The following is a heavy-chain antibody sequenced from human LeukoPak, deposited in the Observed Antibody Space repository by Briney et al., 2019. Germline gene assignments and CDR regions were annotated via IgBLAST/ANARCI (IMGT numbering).Heavy chain of an antibody. V-gene: IGHV3-43*01. CDR1: GFTFDDYT. Sequence: GGSLRLSCAASGFTFDDYTMHWVRQAPGKGLEWVSLISWDGGSTYYADSVKGRFTISRDNSKNSLYLQMNSLRTEDTALYYCAKDTYSGYGYMDVWGKGTTVTVSS. D-gene: IGHD5-12*01. J-gene: IGHJ6*03. CDR3: AKDTYSGYGYMDV. CDR2: ISWDGGST.